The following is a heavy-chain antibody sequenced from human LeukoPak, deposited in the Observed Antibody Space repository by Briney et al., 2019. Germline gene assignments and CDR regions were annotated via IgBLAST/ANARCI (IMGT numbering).Heavy chain of an antibody. D-gene: IGHD6-19*01. CDR1: GYTFTGYY. Sequence: ASVKVSCKASGYTFTGYYMHWVRQAPGQGLEWMGRINPNSGGTNYAQKFQGRVTITRDTSISTAYMELSRLRSDDTAVYYCARLRRSSGWYYFDYWGQGTLVTVSS. CDR3: ARLRRSSGWYYFDY. J-gene: IGHJ4*02. V-gene: IGHV1-2*06. CDR2: INPNSGGT.